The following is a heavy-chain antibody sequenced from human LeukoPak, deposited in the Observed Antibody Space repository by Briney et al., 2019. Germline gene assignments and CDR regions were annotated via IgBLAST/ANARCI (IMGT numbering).Heavy chain of an antibody. CDR2: INPSGGST. D-gene: IGHD3-22*01. V-gene: IGHV1-46*01. CDR3: ASAKQPSYYDSSGYSQSLDY. Sequence: GASVKVSCKASGYTFTSYYMHWVRQAPGQGLEWMGIINPSGGSTSYAQKFQGRVTMTRDMSTSTVYMELSSLRSEDTAVYYCASAKQPSYYDSSGYSQSLDYWGQGTLVTVSS. CDR1: GYTFTSYY. J-gene: IGHJ4*02.